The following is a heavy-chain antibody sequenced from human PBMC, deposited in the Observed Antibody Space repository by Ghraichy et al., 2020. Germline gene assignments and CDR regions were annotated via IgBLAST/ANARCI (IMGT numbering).Heavy chain of an antibody. J-gene: IGHJ3*02. CDR3: ARASGDYGQNDAFDI. CDR2: ISSSSSYI. V-gene: IGHV3-21*01. D-gene: IGHD4-17*01. CDR1: GFTFSSYS. Sequence: GGSLRLSCAASGFTFSSYSMNWVRQAPGKGLEWVSSISSSSSYIYYADSVKGRFTISRDNAKNSLYLQMNSLRAEDTAVYYCARASGDYGQNDAFDIWGQGQWSPSLQ.